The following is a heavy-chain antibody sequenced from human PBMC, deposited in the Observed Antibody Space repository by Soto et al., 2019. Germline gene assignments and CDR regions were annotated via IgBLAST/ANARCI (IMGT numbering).Heavy chain of an antibody. J-gene: IGHJ5*02. V-gene: IGHV4-61*01. CDR1: GGSVSSGSYY. Sequence: QVQLQESGPGLVKPSETLSLTCTVSGGSVSSGSYYWSWIRQPPGKGLEWIGYIYYSGSTNYNPSLKSRVTISVDTSKNQFSLKLSSVTAADTAVYYCARDPEVGGSCGWFDPWGQGTLVTVSS. CDR2: IYYSGST. D-gene: IGHD1-26*01. CDR3: ARDPEVGGSCGWFDP.